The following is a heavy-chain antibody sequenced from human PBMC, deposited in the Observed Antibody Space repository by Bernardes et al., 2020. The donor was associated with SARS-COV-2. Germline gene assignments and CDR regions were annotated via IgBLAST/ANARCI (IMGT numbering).Heavy chain of an antibody. V-gene: IGHV3-48*02. CDR2: ISSSSSTI. CDR1: GFTFSSYS. J-gene: IGHJ5*02. Sequence: GGSLRLSCAASGFTFSSYSMNWVRQAPGKGLEWVSYISSSSSTIYYADSVKGRFTISRDNAKNSLYLQMNSLRDEDTAVYYCARDGRSSGWYTRFDNWFDPWGQGTLVTVSS. CDR3: ARDGRSSGWYTRFDNWFDP. D-gene: IGHD6-19*01.